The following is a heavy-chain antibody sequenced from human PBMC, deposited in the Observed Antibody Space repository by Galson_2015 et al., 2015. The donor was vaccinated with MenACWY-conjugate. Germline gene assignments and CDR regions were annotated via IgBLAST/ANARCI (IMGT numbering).Heavy chain of an antibody. CDR2: IYPGDSDT. Sequence: QSGAEVKKSGDSLTISCEASGYSFTGYWIVWVRQMPGKGLEWMGIIYPGDSDTTYGPSFEGQVTMSADKSISTAYLQWSSLKTSDSAIYFCARRGVRGLTDDAFDFWGQGTLVSVSS. CDR3: ARRGVRGLTDDAFDF. D-gene: IGHD3-10*01. J-gene: IGHJ3*01. CDR1: GYSFTGYW. V-gene: IGHV5-51*01.